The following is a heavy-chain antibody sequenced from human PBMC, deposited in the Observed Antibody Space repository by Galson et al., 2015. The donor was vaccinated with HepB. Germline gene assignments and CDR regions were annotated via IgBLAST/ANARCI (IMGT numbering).Heavy chain of an antibody. V-gene: IGHV3-66*01. D-gene: IGHD6-13*01. CDR1: GLTVSSNY. CDR3: ARDLSSSWDPHYFYGMDV. J-gene: IGHJ6*02. CDR2: IYGGGRT. Sequence: SLRLSCAASGLTVSSNYMSWVRQAPGKGLEWVSLIYGGGRTYYADSVKGRFTISRDNSKNTLYLQMNSLRDEDTAVFYCARDLSSSWDPHYFYGMDVWGQGTTVTVSS.